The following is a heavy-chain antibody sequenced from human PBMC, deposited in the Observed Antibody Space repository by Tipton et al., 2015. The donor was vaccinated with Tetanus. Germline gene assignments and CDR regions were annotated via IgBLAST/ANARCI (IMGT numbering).Heavy chain of an antibody. CDR1: GGSMSNDY. Sequence: TLSLTCTVSGGSMSNDYWSWIRQPPGKGLEWIAYIFHGGSTNYSPSLKSRVAISMDTSKNQISLKLSSVTAADTAVYYCARRSYCSSSRCFDAFDLWGQGTMVTVSS. V-gene: IGHV4-59*01. CDR2: IFHGGST. D-gene: IGHD2-2*01. CDR3: ARRSYCSSSRCFDAFDL. J-gene: IGHJ3*01.